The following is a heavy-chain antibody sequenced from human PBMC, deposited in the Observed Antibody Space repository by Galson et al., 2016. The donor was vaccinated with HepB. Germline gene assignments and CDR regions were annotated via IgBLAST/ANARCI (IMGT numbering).Heavy chain of an antibody. V-gene: IGHV3-30*04. CDR2: ISYDGWNT. J-gene: IGHJ4*02. D-gene: IGHD3-3*01. CDR1: GFTFSSYA. CDR3: ARGPLLWDYGVDTPG. Sequence: SLRLSCAASGFTFSSYAMHWVRQAPGKGLEWVALISYDGWNTYYADPVKGRFPISRDNVWNALYLQMNSLPDVDTAVYYCARGPLLWDYGVDTPGWGQGTLVIVSS.